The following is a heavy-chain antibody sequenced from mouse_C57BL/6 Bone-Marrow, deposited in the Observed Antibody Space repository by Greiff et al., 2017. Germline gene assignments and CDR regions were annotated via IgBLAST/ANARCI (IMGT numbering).Heavy chain of an antibody. CDR3: ARFSHNWYARDY. J-gene: IGHJ4*01. CDR2: IFPGSGST. Sequence: QVQLQQSGPELVKPGASVKISCKASGYTFTDYYINWVKQRPGQGLEWIGWIFPGSGSTYYNEKFKGKATLTVDKSSSTAYMLLRSLTSEDSAVXFCARFSHNWYARDYWGQGTSVTVSS. CDR1: GYTFTDYY. D-gene: IGHD4-1*02. V-gene: IGHV1-75*01.